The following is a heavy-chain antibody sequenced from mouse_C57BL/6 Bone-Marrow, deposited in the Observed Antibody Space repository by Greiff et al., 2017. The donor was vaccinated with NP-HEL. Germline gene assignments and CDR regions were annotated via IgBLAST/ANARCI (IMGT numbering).Heavy chain of an antibody. V-gene: IGHV1-50*01. D-gene: IGHD2-13*01. CDR3: ARDYWAFAY. CDR2: IDPSDSYT. J-gene: IGHJ3*01. CDR1: GYTFTSYW. Sequence: QVQLQQSGAELVKPGASVKLSCKASGYTFTSYWMQWVKQRPGQGLEWIGEIDPSDSYTNYNQKFKGKATLTVDTSSSTAYMQLSSLTSEDSAVYYCARDYWAFAYWGQGTLVTVSA.